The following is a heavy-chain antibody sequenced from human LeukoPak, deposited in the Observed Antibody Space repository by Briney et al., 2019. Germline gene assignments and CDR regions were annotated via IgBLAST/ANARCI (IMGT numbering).Heavy chain of an antibody. CDR1: GFTFSDHY. CDR3: TSKYDILTGYDY. J-gene: IGHJ4*02. CDR2: IKSKTDGGTT. Sequence: GGSLRLSCAASGFTFSDHYMNWVRQAPGKGLEWVGRIKSKTDGGTTDYAAPVKGRFTISRDDSKNTQYLQMNSLKTEDTAVYYCTSKYDILTGYDYWGQGTLVTVSS. D-gene: IGHD3-9*01. V-gene: IGHV3-15*01.